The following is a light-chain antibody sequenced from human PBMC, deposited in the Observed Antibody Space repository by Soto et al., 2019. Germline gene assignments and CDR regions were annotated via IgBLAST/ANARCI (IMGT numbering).Light chain of an antibody. J-gene: IGLJ3*02. CDR2: TNN. CDR1: SSNIGSNI. CDR3: AAWDGSLQTWV. V-gene: IGLV1-44*01. Sequence: QSVLTQPPSASGTPGQRVTISCSGSSSNIGSNIVNWYQQLPGTAPKILIYTNNQRPSGVPDRFSDSKSGTSASLAISGLQSEDEADYYCAAWDGSLQTWVFGGGTKLTV.